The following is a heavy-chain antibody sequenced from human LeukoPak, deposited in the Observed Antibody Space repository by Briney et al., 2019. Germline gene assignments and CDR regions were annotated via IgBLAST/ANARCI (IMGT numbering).Heavy chain of an antibody. CDR1: GGSTSSYY. CDR3: ARVDGSYGGAFDI. CDR2: IYYSGST. V-gene: IGHV4-59*01. D-gene: IGHD1-26*01. Sequence: PSETLSLTCTVSGGSTSSYYWSWIRQPPGRGLEWIGYIYYSGSTNYNPSLKSRVTISVDTSKNQFSLKLSSVTAADTAVYYCARVDGSYGGAFDIWGQGTMVTVSS. J-gene: IGHJ3*02.